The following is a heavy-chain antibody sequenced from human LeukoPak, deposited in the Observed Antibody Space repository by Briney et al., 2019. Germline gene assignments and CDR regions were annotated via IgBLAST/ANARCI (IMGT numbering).Heavy chain of an antibody. CDR3: ARGYRYGMDV. J-gene: IGHJ6*02. CDR2: LYSGGST. V-gene: IGHV3-53*01. D-gene: IGHD5-18*01. CDR1: GFTVSSTY. Sequence: GGSLRLSCAASGFTVSSTYMSWIRQAPGKGLEWVSTLYSGGSTHYTDSVKGRFTISRDNSKNTLYLQMNSLRAEDTAVYYCARGYRYGMDVWGQGTTVTVSS.